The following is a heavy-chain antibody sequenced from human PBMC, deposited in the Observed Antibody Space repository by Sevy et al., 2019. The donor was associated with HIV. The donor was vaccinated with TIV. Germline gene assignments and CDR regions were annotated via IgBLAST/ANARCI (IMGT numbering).Heavy chain of an antibody. CDR3: ARDLMPKRPDSETTPFDY. J-gene: IGHJ4*02. V-gene: IGHV3-33*01. D-gene: IGHD4-4*01. Sequence: GGSLRLSCAASGFTFSNYGMHWVRQAPGKGLEWVAVIWHDGSNKYYADSVKGRFTISRDDSKNTLYLQMNSLRAEDTAVYYCARDLMPKRPDSETTPFDYWGQGTLVTVSS. CDR2: IWHDGSNK. CDR1: GFTFSNYG.